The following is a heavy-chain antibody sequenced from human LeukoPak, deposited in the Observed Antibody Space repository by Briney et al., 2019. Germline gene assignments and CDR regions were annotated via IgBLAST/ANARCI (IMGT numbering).Heavy chain of an antibody. J-gene: IGHJ4*02. CDR3: ARHLSGFWSGYPY. CDR2: IYHSGCT. CDR1: GYSISSGYY. Sequence: SETLSLTCAVSGYSISSGYYWGWIRQPPGKGLEWIGSIYHSGCTYYNPSLKSRVTISVDTSKNQFSLKLSSVTAADTAVYYCARHLSGFWSGYPYWGQGTLVTVSS. D-gene: IGHD3-3*01. V-gene: IGHV4-38-2*01.